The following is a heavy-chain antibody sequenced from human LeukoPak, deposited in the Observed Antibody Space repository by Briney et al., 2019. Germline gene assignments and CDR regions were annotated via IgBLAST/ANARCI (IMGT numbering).Heavy chain of an antibody. CDR3: ARGHYYDSSHLDY. CDR1: GGSISNGDHY. J-gene: IGHJ4*02. CDR2: IYYSGST. Sequence: PSETLSLTCTVSGGSISNGDHYWSWIRQHPGKGLEWIGHIYYSGSTYYNPSLKSRVTISVDTSKNQFSLKLSSVTAADTAVYYCARGHYYDSSHLDYWGQGTLVTVSS. D-gene: IGHD3-22*01. V-gene: IGHV4-31*03.